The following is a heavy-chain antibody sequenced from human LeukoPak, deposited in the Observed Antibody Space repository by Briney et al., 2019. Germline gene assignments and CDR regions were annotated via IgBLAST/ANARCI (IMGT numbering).Heavy chain of an antibody. D-gene: IGHD3-22*01. J-gene: IGHJ3*02. V-gene: IGHV3-48*01. CDR3: ARGGSGYYVSDAFDI. CDR2: ISSSGSTI. Sequence: GGSLRLSCAASGFTFSSYNMNWVRQAPGKGLEWVSYISSSGSTIYYADSVKGRFTISRDNAKNSLYLQLNSLRPEYTAVYYCARGGSGYYVSDAFDIWGQGTMVTVSS. CDR1: GFTFSSYN.